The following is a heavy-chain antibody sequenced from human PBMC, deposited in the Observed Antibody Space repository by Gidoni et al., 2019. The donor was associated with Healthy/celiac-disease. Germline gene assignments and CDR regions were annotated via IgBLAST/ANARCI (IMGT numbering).Heavy chain of an antibody. CDR2: ISSNGGST. V-gene: IGHV3-64D*09. D-gene: IGHD6-19*01. CDR1: GFTFSSYA. Sequence: EVQLVESGGGLVQPGGSLRLSCSASGFTFSSYAMHWVRQAPGKGLEYVSAISSNGGSTYYADSVKGRFTISRDNSKNTLYLQMSSLRAEDTAVYYCVKGPRGIAVAGTPFGYWGQGTLVTVSS. CDR3: VKGPRGIAVAGTPFGY. J-gene: IGHJ4*02.